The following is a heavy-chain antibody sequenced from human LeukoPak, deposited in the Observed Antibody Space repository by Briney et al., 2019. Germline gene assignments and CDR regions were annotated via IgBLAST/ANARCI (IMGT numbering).Heavy chain of an antibody. D-gene: IGHD2-8*01. V-gene: IGHV3-48*03. CDR3: ARDTVNGPFVISLDL. CDR2: INSADNVE. CDR1: GFSLRSSE. J-gene: IGHJ5*02. Sequence: PGGSLGLSCAASGFSLRSSEMNWVRQAPGKGPEWVAHINSADNVEYYTDSVRGRLTMSRDNAKDLLYLQMNSLRDEDTAVYYCARDTVNGPFVISLDLWGQGVLVTVSS.